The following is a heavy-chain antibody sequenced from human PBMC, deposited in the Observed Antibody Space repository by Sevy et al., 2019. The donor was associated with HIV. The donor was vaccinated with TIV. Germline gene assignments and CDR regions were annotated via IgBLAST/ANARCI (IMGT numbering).Heavy chain of an antibody. CDR3: AKDMGGVGDCSSTSCYISDAFDI. D-gene: IGHD2-2*02. CDR2: ISWNSGSI. V-gene: IGHV3-9*01. J-gene: IGHJ3*02. Sequence: GGSLRLSCAASGFTFDEYAMHWVRQAPGKGLEWVSGISWNSGSIGYADSVKGRFTISRDNAKNSLYLQMNSLRAEDTALYYCAKDMGGVGDCSSTSCYISDAFDIWGQGTMVTVSS. CDR1: GFTFDEYA.